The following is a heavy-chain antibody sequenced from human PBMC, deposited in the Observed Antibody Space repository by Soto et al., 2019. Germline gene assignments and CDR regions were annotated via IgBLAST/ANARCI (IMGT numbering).Heavy chain of an antibody. CDR2: ISGSGGST. Sequence: EVQLLESGGGLVQPGGSLRLSCAASGFTFSSYAMSWVRQAPGKGLEWVSAISGSGGSTYYADSVKGRFTISRDNSKNTLYLQMNSPRAEDTAVYYCAKGRGSGLRNLDYWGQGTLVTVSS. V-gene: IGHV3-23*01. CDR3: AKGRGSGLRNLDY. J-gene: IGHJ4*02. D-gene: IGHD6-19*01. CDR1: GFTFSSYA.